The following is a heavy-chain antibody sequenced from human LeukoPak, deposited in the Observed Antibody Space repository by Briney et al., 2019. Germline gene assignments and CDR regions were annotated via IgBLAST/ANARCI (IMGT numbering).Heavy chain of an antibody. J-gene: IGHJ3*02. CDR1: GFTFSSYA. CDR2: ISGSGGST. V-gene: IGHV3-23*01. Sequence: GGSLRPSCAASGFTFSSYAMSWVRQAPGKGLEWVSAISGSGGSTYYADSVKGRFTISRDNSKNTLYLQMNSLRAEDTAVYYCARTLHPVMVRGPIPIWGQGTMVTVSS. CDR3: ARTLHPVMVRGPIPI. D-gene: IGHD3-10*01.